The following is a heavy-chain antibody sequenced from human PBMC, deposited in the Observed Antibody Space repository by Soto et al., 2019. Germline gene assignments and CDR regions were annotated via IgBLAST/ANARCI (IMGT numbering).Heavy chain of an antibody. CDR1: GGTFSSYA. D-gene: IGHD2-2*01. CDR3: ARGYCSSTSCYGFFWFDP. CDR2: IIPIFGTA. J-gene: IGHJ5*02. V-gene: IGHV1-69*06. Sequence: GASVKVSCKASGGTFSSYAISWVRQAPGQGLEWMGGIIPIFGTANYAQKFQGRVTITADKSTSTAYMELSSLRSEDTAVYYCARGYCSSTSCYGFFWFDPWGQGTLVTVSS.